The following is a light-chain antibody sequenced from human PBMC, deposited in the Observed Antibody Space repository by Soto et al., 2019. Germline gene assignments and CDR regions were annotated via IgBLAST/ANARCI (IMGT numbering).Light chain of an antibody. CDR2: DVF. Sequence: DIPMTQSPSSLSASVGDRVTITCRASQSITYWLAWYQQKPGRAPKLLIYDVFNLQSGVPSRFSGSGSGTEFTLTISSLQPADSATYYCQQYHSFPCTFGQGTQLEIK. V-gene: IGKV1-5*01. CDR3: QQYHSFPCT. J-gene: IGKJ2*02. CDR1: QSITYW.